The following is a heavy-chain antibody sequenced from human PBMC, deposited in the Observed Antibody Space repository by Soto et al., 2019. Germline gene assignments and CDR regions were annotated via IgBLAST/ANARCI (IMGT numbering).Heavy chain of an antibody. CDR3: ARQEAVPGTPFDS. CDR1: GGSINGYY. Sequence: QVHLQESGPGRVKPSETLSLTCTVSGGSINGYYWNWIRQPPGKGLEWLGYVYFSGSTHYNPSLKTRLTISVDTSKKQFSLKLSSVTAADTAVYFCARQEAVPGTPFDSWGQGTLVSVSS. CDR2: VYFSGST. J-gene: IGHJ4*02. V-gene: IGHV4-59*01. D-gene: IGHD6-19*01.